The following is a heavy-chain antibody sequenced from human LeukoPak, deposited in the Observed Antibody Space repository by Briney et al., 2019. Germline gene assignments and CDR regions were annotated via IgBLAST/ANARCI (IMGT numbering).Heavy chain of an antibody. CDR3: ARGGSYYDSSGYYYGSRFVGY. V-gene: IGHV3-74*01. D-gene: IGHD3-22*01. CDR2: INSDGSST. Sequence: GGSLRLSCAATGFTFSSYWMHWVRQAPGKGLVWVSRINSDGSSTSYADSVKGRFTISRDNAKNTLYLQMNSLRAEDTAVYYCARGGSYYDSSGYYYGSRFVGYWGQGTLVTVSS. J-gene: IGHJ4*02. CDR1: GFTFSSYW.